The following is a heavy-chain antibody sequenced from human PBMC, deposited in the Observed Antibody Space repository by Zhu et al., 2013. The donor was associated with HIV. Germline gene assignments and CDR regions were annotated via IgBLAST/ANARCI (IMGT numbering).Heavy chain of an antibody. J-gene: IGHJ5*02. CDR2: INPNSGGT. CDR1: GYTFTGYY. D-gene: IGHD6-13*01. Sequence: QVQLVQSGAEVKKPGASVKVSCKASGYTFTGYYMHWVRQAPGQGLEWMGWINPNSGGTNYAQKFQGRVTMTRDTSISTAYMELSRLRSDDTAVYYCARESPGIAAAGIPWFDPWGQGTLVTVSS. V-gene: IGHV1-2*02. CDR3: ARESPGIAAAGIPWFDP.